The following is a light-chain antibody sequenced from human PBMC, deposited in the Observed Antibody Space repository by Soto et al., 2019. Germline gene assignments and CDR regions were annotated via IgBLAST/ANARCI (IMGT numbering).Light chain of an antibody. J-gene: IGKJ5*01. CDR1: QSVSNY. CDR2: DAV. Sequence: DILVTQSRCALSLSPVEIATFSCRPSQSVSNYLAWYQQKPGQAPRLLIYDAVKRATGIPARFSGSGSGTEFTLTISSLQSEDFAVYFCQQYNNWPPITFGQGTRLEIK. CDR3: QQYNNWPPIT. V-gene: IGKV3D-15*01.